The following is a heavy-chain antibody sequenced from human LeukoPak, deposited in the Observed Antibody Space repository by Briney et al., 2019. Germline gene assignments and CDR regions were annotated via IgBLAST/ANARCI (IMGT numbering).Heavy chain of an antibody. CDR3: ARSVELNYHYMDV. CDR1: GYTFKSYG. J-gene: IGHJ6*03. Sequence: ASVKVSCKASGYTFKSYGISWVRQAPGQGLEWMGWISTYNGYTNYAQKLQGRVTVTTDTSTSTAYMELRSLRSDDTAVYYCARSVELNYHYMDVWGKGTTVTVSS. V-gene: IGHV1-18*01. D-gene: IGHD3-10*01. CDR2: ISTYNGYT.